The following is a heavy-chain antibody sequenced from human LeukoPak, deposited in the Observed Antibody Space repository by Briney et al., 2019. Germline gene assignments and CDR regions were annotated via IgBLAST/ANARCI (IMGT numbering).Heavy chain of an antibody. V-gene: IGHV3-23*01. J-gene: IGHJ6*03. D-gene: IGHD2-2*01. CDR3: GSGGYCSSTSCLPPYYYYMDV. Sequence: PGGSLRLSCAASGFTFSSYAMSWVRQAPGKGLEWVSAIIVGGGSTYYADSVKGRFTISRDNSKNTLYLQMNSLRAEDTAVYYCGSGGYCSSTSCLPPYYYYMDVWGKGTTVTVSS. CDR1: GFTFSSYA. CDR2: IIVGGGST.